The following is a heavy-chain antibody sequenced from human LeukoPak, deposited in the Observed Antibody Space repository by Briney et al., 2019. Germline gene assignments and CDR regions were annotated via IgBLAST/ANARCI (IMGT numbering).Heavy chain of an antibody. CDR3: ARADNP. Sequence: GRSLRLSCAASGFTFSSYAMHWVRQAPGKGLEWVAVISYDGSNKYYADSVKGRFTISRDNSKNTLYLQMNSLRAEDTAVYYCARADNPWGQGTLSPSPQ. J-gene: IGHJ5*02. D-gene: IGHD3-22*01. CDR1: GFTFSSYA. CDR2: ISYDGSNK. V-gene: IGHV3-30*04.